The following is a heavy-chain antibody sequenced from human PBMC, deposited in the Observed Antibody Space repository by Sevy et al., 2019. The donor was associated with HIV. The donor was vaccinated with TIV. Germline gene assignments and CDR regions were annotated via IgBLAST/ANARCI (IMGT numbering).Heavy chain of an antibody. CDR1: GFTFSDYY. V-gene: IGHV3-11*01. Sequence: GGSLRLSCAASGFTFSDYYMSWIRQAPGKGLEWVSYISSSGSTIYYADSVKGRFTISRDNAKNSLYLQMNSLRAEDTAVYYCVRASIRFLEWNWFDPWGQGTLVTVSS. D-gene: IGHD3-3*01. CDR3: VRASIRFLEWNWFDP. CDR2: ISSSGSTI. J-gene: IGHJ5*02.